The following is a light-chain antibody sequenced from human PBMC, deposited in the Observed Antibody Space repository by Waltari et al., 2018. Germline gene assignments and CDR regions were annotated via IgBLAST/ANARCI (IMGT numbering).Light chain of an antibody. CDR2: KDN. V-gene: IGLV3-25*03. J-gene: IGLJ3*02. CDR3: QSSDSIETWV. CDR1: AMPKQY. Sequence: SYELTQPPSVSVSPGQTARIPCSGAAMPKQYAHGYQQKPGQAPGLIIYKDNERPSGIPERFSGSTSGTTVTLTISGVQAEDEADYYCQSSDSIETWVFGGGTKLTVL.